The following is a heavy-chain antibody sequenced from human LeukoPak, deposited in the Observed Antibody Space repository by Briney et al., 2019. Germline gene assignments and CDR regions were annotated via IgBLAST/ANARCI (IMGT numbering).Heavy chain of an antibody. CDR3: ARDAIPTTGTYDY. CDR2: VNPSGGST. D-gene: IGHD1-1*01. CDR1: GYTFTHYY. Sequence: GASVKVSCTASGYTFTHYYIHWVRQAPGQGLEWMGVVNPSGGSTTYAQKFQGRVTLTRDTSTSTVYMELSSLRSEDTAMYYCARDAIPTTGTYDYWGQGTLVTVSS. J-gene: IGHJ4*02. V-gene: IGHV1-46*01.